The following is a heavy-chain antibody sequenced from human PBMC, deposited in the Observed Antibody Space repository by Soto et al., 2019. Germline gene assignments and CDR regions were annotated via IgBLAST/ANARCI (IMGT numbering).Heavy chain of an antibody. Sequence: GGSLRLSCAASGFTFSDYYMSWIRQAPGKGLEWVSYISSSSSYTNYADSVKGRFTISRDNAKNSLYLQMNSLRAEDTAVYYCARDCTNGVCQDNDYYYGMDVWGQGTTVTVSS. CDR3: ARDCTNGVCQDNDYYYGMDV. J-gene: IGHJ6*02. D-gene: IGHD2-8*01. V-gene: IGHV3-11*06. CDR2: ISSSSSYT. CDR1: GFTFSDYY.